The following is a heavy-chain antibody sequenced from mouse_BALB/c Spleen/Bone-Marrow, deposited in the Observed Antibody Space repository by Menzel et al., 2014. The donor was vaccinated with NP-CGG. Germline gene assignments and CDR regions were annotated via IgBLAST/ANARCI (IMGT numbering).Heavy chain of an antibody. Sequence: VKVVESGAELVRPGSSVKISCKASGYAFRSYWMNWVKQRPGQGLEWIGQIYPGDGDTNYNGKFKGKATLTADKSSSTAYMQLSSLTSKDSAVYFCARQYGNYFDYWGQGTTLTVSS. D-gene: IGHD2-10*02. V-gene: IGHV1-80*01. CDR3: ARQYGNYFDY. CDR2: IYPGDGDT. CDR1: GYAFRSYW. J-gene: IGHJ2*01.